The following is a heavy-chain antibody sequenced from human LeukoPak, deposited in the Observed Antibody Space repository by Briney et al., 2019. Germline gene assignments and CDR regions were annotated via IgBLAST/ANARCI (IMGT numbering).Heavy chain of an antibody. D-gene: IGHD2-15*01. J-gene: IGHJ4*02. CDR3: ARDQYCSGGSCYFQLYYFDY. Sequence: GGSLRLSCAASGFAFSHYWMSWVRQAPGKGLEWVANIKQDGSEKYYVDSVKGRFTISRDNAKNSLYLQMNSLRAEDTALYYCARDQYCSGGSCYFQLYYFDYWGQGTLVTVSS. V-gene: IGHV3-7*01. CDR2: IKQDGSEK. CDR1: GFAFSHYW.